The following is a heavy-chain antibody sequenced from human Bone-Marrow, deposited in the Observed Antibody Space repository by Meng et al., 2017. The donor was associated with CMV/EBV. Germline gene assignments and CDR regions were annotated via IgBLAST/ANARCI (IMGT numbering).Heavy chain of an antibody. D-gene: IGHD3-3*01. Sequence: ASVKISCKASGYTFTGYYMHWARQAPGQGLEWMGIINPSGGSTSYGQKFQGRVTMTRDTYTSTVYMELSSLRSDDTAVHYCARDGGSYDFWSGFPPGWFDPWGQGTLVAVSS. J-gene: IGHJ5*02. CDR2: INPSGGST. CDR1: GYTFTGYY. CDR3: ARDGGSYDFWSGFPPGWFDP. V-gene: IGHV1-46*01.